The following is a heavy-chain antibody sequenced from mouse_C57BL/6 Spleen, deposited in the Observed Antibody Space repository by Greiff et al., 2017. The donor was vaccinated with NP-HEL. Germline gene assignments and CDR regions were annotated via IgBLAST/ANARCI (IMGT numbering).Heavy chain of an antibody. J-gene: IGHJ2*01. CDR2: IYPGGGYT. V-gene: IGHV1-63*01. CDR3: ARGGDYYGSSLDY. Sequence: QVQLQQSGAELVRPGTSVKMSCKASGYTFTNYWIGWAKQRPGHGLEWIGDIYPGGGYTNYNEKFKGKATLTADKSSSTAYMQFSSLTSEDSAIYYCARGGDYYGSSLDYWGQGTTLTVSS. D-gene: IGHD1-1*01. CDR1: GYTFTNYW.